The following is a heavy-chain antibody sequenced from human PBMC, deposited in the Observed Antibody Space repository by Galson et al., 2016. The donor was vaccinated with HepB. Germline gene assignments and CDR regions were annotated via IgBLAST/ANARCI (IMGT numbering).Heavy chain of an antibody. J-gene: IGHJ4*02. CDR2: ISYDGSNK. D-gene: IGHD3-22*01. Sequence: SLRLSCAASGFTFSSYAMHWVRQAPGKGLEWVAVISYDGSNKYYADFVKGRFTISRDNSKNTLYLQMNSLRAEDTAVYYCARVKSRAYWDNHFDYWGQGTLVTVSS. V-gene: IGHV3-30-3*01. CDR1: GFTFSSYA. CDR3: ARVKSRAYWDNHFDY.